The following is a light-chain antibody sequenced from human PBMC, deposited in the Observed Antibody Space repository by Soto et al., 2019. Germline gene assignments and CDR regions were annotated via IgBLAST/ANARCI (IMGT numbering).Light chain of an antibody. Sequence: DIQLTQSPPSLSASVGDRVTITYRVSQGISNYLNCYRHKPGEVPNLLIYRVFNLQSGLPSRFSGSGSGTDFILTISSLQPEDAAICCAQRSNNAPPDGDPSFGGGTKVEIK. CDR2: RVF. CDR3: QRSNNAPPDGDPS. CDR1: QGISNY. V-gene: IGKV1-27*01. J-gene: IGKJ4*01.